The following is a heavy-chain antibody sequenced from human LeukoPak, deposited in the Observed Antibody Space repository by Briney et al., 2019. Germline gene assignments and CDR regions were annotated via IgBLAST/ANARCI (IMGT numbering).Heavy chain of an antibody. J-gene: IGHJ6*03. Sequence: SETLSLTCSVSGGSMSSYYWSWIRQPPGKGLEWIGYIYYSGSTNYNPSLKSRVTISVDTSKNQFSLKLSSVTAADTAVYYCARTYSSSWRGDYYYMDVWGKGTTVTVSS. CDR3: ARTYSSSWRGDYYYMDV. V-gene: IGHV4-59*01. CDR2: IYYSGST. CDR1: GGSMSSYY. D-gene: IGHD6-13*01.